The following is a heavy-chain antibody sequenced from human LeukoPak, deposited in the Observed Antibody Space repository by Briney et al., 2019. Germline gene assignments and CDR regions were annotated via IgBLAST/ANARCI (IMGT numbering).Heavy chain of an antibody. V-gene: IGHV3-23*01. CDR3: AKPIQLWSPFDY. CDR2: ISGSGGST. J-gene: IGHJ4*02. Sequence: GGSLRLSCVASGFTFSDYAMSWVRQAPGKGLEWVSAISGSGGSTYYADSVKGRFTISRDNPKNTLYLQMNSLGAEDTAVYYCAKPIQLWSPFDYWGQGTLVTVSS. D-gene: IGHD5-18*01. CDR1: GFTFSDYA.